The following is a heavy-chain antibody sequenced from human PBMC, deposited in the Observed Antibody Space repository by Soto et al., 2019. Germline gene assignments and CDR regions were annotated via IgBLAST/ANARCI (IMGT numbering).Heavy chain of an antibody. J-gene: IGHJ4*02. CDR2: INFDGSTT. CDR1: GFALSSSW. D-gene: IGHD6-19*01. CDR3: ARGPRGWYGFDY. Sequence: EVQLVESGGGLVQPGGSLRLSCAGSGFALSSSWMHWVRQDPGKGLVWVSRINFDGSTTDYADSVRGRFTISRDNAKNTLYLERNSLRVDDTAVYHCARGPRGWYGFDYWGQGTLVTVSS. V-gene: IGHV3-74*01.